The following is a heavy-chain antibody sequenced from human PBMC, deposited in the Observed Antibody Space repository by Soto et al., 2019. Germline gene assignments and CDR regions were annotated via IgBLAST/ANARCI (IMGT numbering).Heavy chain of an antibody. J-gene: IGHJ4*02. CDR2: IDQGGLET. CDR1: GFTFSHYW. CDR3: ARTILLRYFDN. V-gene: IGHV3-7*03. Sequence: EVQLVQSGGGLVQPGGSLRLSCEASGFTFSHYWMSWVRQAPGKGLEWVAFIDQGGLETHYADSVKGRLTLSRDNAKNTLLLEMRSLSAEDTAMYYCARTILLRYFDNWGQGTRVTDSS. D-gene: IGHD1-26*01.